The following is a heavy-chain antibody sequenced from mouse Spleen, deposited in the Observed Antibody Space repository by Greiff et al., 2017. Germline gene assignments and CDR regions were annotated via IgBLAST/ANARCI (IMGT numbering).Heavy chain of an antibody. CDR3: ARHGWDDAMDY. Sequence: EVMLVESGGDLVKPGGSLKLSCAASGFTFSSYGMSWVRQTPDKRLEWVATISSGGSYTYYPDSVKGRFTISRDNAKNTLYLQMSSLKSEDTAMYYCARHGWDDAMDYWGQGTSVTVSS. CDR1: GFTFSSYG. CDR2: ISSGGSYT. D-gene: IGHD4-1*01. J-gene: IGHJ4*01. V-gene: IGHV5-6*01.